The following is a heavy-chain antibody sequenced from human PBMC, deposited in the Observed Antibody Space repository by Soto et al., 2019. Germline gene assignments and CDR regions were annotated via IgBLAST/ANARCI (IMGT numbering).Heavy chain of an antibody. CDR2: INAGNGNT. D-gene: IGHD2-15*01. V-gene: IGHV1-3*01. J-gene: IGHJ3*02. Sequence: ASVKVSCKASGYTFTSYAMHWVRQAPGQRLEWMGWINAGNGNTKYSQKFQGRVTITRDTSASTAYMELSSLRSEDTAVYYCARDLTYCSGGSCYSDAFDIWGQGTMVTVSS. CDR3: ARDLTYCSGGSCYSDAFDI. CDR1: GYTFTSYA.